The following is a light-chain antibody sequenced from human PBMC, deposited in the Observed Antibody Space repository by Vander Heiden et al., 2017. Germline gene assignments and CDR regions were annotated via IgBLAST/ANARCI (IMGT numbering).Light chain of an antibody. CDR1: QRVSSN. CDR3: QQYNNWPRT. V-gene: IGKV3-15*01. J-gene: IGKJ1*01. Sequence: EIVTTQSPATLSVSPGERATHSCRASQRVSSNVAWYQQKPGQAPRLLIYETCTRATGIPARFSGSGSGTEFTLTVSSLQSEDFAVYYCQQYNNWPRTFGQGTKVEIK. CDR2: ETC.